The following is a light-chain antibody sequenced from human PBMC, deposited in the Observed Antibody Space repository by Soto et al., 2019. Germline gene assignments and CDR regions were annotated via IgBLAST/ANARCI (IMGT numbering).Light chain of an antibody. Sequence: IVMTHSPPTLSVSPGERATLSCSPSQSIDNYLAWYQQRPGQAPRLLIYDASNRATGIPARFSGSGSGTDFTLTITSLEPEDFAVYYCHQRSKWPPLTFGGGTKVDIK. J-gene: IGKJ4*01. V-gene: IGKV3-11*01. CDR1: QSIDNY. CDR3: HQRSKWPPLT. CDR2: DAS.